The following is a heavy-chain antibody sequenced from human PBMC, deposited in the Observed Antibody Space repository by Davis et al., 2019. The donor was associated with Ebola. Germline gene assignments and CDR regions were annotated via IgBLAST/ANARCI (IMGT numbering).Heavy chain of an antibody. V-gene: IGHV1-46*03. CDR2: INPSGGST. D-gene: IGHD2-2*01. CDR1: GYTFTSYY. CDR3: ARAGKYCISTSCYLYYYYGMDV. J-gene: IGHJ6*02. Sequence: ASVKVSCKASGYTFTSYYMHWVRQAPGQGLEWMGIINPSGGSTSYAQKFQGRVTMTRDTSTSTVYMELSSLRSEDTAVYYCARAGKYCISTSCYLYYYYGMDVWGQGTTVTVSS.